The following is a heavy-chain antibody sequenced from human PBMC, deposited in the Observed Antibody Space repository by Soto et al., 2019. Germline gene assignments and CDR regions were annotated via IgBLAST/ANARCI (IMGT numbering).Heavy chain of an antibody. Sequence: GGSLRLSCAASGFTFSSYGMHWVRQAPGKGLEWVAVISYDGSNKYYADSVKGRFTISRDNSKNTLYLQMNSLRAEDTAVYYCAKVRGVIIIRGAFDIWGQGTMVTVSS. CDR3: AKVRGVIIIRGAFDI. V-gene: IGHV3-30*18. J-gene: IGHJ3*02. CDR2: ISYDGSNK. D-gene: IGHD3-10*01. CDR1: GFTFSSYG.